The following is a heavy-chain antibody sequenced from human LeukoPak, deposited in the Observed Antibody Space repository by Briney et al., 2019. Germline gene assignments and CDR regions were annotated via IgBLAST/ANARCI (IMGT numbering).Heavy chain of an antibody. V-gene: IGHV4-59*01. CDR3: ARNWYGGYAWFDP. Sequence: PSETLSLTCTLSGGSLNSYYWSWIRQPPAKELEWIGYIYSSGSTKYNPSLKSRVTISVDTSKNQFSLKLTSVTAADTAVHYCARNWYGGYAWFDPWGQGTLVTVSS. CDR2: IYSSGST. J-gene: IGHJ5*02. CDR1: GGSLNSYY. D-gene: IGHD5-12*01.